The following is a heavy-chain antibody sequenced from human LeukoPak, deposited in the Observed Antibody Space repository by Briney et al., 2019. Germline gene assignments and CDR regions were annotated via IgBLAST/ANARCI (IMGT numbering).Heavy chain of an antibody. CDR2: ISNNGGYT. D-gene: IGHD2-15*01. CDR3: AKQLGYCSDGSCYFPY. CDR1: GFTFNGYA. V-gene: IGHV3-23*01. Sequence: GGSLRLSCAASGFTFNGYAMNWVRQAPGKGLEWVSAISNNGGYTYYADSVQGRFTISRDNSKSTLCLQMNSLRAEDTAVYYCAKQLGYCSDGSCYFPYWGQGTLVTVSS. J-gene: IGHJ4*02.